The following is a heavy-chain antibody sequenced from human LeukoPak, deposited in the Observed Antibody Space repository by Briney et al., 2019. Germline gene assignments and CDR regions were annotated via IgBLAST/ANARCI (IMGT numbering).Heavy chain of an antibody. V-gene: IGHV4-61*02. CDR1: GGSISSGGYY. Sequence: NPSQTLSLTCTVSGGSISSGGYYWSWIRQPAGKGLEWIGRIYASGSTNYTPSLKSRVTISVDTSKTQFSLRLSSVTAADTAVYYCARNADGYSGNDYNYYYYMDVWGKGTTVTVSS. CDR3: ARNADGYSGNDYNYYYYMDV. D-gene: IGHD5-12*01. CDR2: IYASGST. J-gene: IGHJ6*03.